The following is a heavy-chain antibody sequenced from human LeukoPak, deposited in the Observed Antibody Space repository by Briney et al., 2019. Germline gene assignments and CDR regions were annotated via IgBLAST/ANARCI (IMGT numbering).Heavy chain of an antibody. Sequence: ASVTVSCKASGYTFTTYAMHWVRQAPGQRLEWMGWINAGSGYTKYSQKFQGRVTITRDISASTAYMELSSLRSEDTAVYYCAREYCVGGSCYPWSYWGQGTLVTVSS. CDR2: INAGSGYT. V-gene: IGHV1-3*01. CDR3: AREYCVGGSCYPWSY. D-gene: IGHD2-15*01. J-gene: IGHJ4*02. CDR1: GYTFTTYA.